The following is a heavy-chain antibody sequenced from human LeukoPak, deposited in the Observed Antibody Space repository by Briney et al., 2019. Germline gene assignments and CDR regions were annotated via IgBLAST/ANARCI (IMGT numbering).Heavy chain of an antibody. CDR1: GSSIIRQY. Sequence: SWRLSLTLSFCGSSIIRQYWSGMGQSAGRGGEGMGGVFKGGRTNENPSLKSRVTMSLDTSRDQFSLRLSSVTAADTAIYYCASRPAGNTWYGVFDYWSQGTLVTASS. J-gene: IGHJ4*02. D-gene: IGHD6-13*01. CDR3: ASRPAGNTWYGVFDY. V-gene: IGHV4-4*07. CDR2: VFKGGRT.